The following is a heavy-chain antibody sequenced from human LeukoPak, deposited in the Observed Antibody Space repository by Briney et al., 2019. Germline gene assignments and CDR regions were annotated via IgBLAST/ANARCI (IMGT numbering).Heavy chain of an antibody. CDR2: IYSGGST. V-gene: IGHV3-53*01. CDR3: ARDRYDILTGYYPNWFDP. Sequence: GGSLRLSCAASGFTVSSNYMSWVRQAPGKGLEWVSVIYSGGSTYYADSVKGRFTISRDNSKNTLYLQMNSLRAEDTAVYYCARDRYDILTGYYPNWFDPWGQGTLVTVSS. J-gene: IGHJ5*02. CDR1: GFTVSSNY. D-gene: IGHD3-9*01.